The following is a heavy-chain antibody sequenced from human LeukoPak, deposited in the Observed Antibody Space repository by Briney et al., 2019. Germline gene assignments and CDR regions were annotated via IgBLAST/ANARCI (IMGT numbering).Heavy chain of an antibody. Sequence: GGSLKLSCAASEFTFSSYWMSWVRQAPGKGLEWVANIKQEGSEKYYVDSVKGRFTISRDNAKSSLYLQMSSLRAEDTAVYYCARGPPYYGSGSYVMRYFDYWGQGTLVTVSS. CDR1: EFTFSSYW. V-gene: IGHV3-7*01. CDR3: ARGPPYYGSGSYVMRYFDY. D-gene: IGHD3-10*01. CDR2: IKQEGSEK. J-gene: IGHJ4*02.